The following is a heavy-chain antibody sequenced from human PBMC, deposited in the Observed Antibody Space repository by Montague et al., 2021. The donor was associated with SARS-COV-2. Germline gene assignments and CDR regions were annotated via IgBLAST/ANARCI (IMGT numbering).Heavy chain of an antibody. CDR3: ARGRERWSDAFDI. D-gene: IGHD2-15*01. Sequence: SETLSLTCTVSGGSISSYYWSWIRQPPGKGLEWIGYIYYSRSTNYNPSLKSRVTISVDTSKNQFSLKVRSVTAADTVVYYCARGRERWSDAFDIWGQGTMVTVSS. CDR2: IYYSRST. V-gene: IGHV4-59*08. J-gene: IGHJ3*02. CDR1: GGSISSYY.